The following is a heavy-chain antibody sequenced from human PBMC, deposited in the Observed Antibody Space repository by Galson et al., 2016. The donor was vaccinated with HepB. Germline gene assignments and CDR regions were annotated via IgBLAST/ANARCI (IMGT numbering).Heavy chain of an antibody. CDR1: GGSVSSASYS. V-gene: IGHV4-30-2*01. CDR3: AITPEYCSGGSCFNGAAFDI. J-gene: IGHJ3*02. D-gene: IGHD2-15*01. CDR2: IYDSGIT. Sequence: TLSLTCAVSGGSVSSASYSWSWIRQPPGKGLEWIGYIYDSGITYYKSSLKSRVTISVDRSKNHFSLHLSSVTAADTALYSCAITPEYCSGGSCFNGAAFDIWGQGTMVTVSS.